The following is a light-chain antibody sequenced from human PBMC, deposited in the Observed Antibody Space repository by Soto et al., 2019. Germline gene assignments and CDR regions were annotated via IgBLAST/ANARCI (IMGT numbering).Light chain of an antibody. CDR2: HAS. V-gene: IGKV1-5*01. J-gene: IGKJ1*01. Sequence: DIQMTQSPSTLSASIGDRVTITCRASQTINNWLAWYQQKPGKAPNLLIYHASNLETGVPSRFSGSAFGTEFTLTISSRQPEDFANSYCQHYNSYPLTFSQGTKVEIK. CDR3: QHYNSYPLT. CDR1: QTINNW.